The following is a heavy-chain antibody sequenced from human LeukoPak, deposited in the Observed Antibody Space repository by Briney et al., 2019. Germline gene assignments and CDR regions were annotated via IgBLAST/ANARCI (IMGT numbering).Heavy chain of an antibody. CDR1: GGTFSSYS. V-gene: IGHV1-69*05. J-gene: IGHJ6*03. Sequence: SVKVSCKASGGTFSSYSITWVRQAPGQGLEWMGGIMPLFNTANYAQQFQGRVTITTDESTSTAYMELSSLRFEGTAMYYCARVDRYHYYLDVWGKGTTVTVSS. CDR3: ARVDRYHYYLDV. CDR2: IMPLFNTA.